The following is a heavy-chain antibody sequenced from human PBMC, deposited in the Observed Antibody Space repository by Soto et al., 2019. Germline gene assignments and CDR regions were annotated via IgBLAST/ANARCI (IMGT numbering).Heavy chain of an antibody. Sequence: QVPLVQSGAEVKRPGASVKVSCEASGYTFTTYDINWVRQASGQGLEWMGCVNPSSGNTVYAQKFHGRVTMTSDTSISTAYMELSSLKSDDTSIYYCARASMYIWNDHWGQGTLVTVSS. CDR2: VNPSSGNT. J-gene: IGHJ5*02. CDR1: GYTFTTYD. V-gene: IGHV1-8*01. D-gene: IGHD1-20*01. CDR3: ARASMYIWNDH.